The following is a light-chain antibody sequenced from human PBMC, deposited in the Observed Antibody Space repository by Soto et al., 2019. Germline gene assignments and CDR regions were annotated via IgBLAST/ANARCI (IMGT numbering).Light chain of an antibody. J-gene: IGKJ4*01. Sequence: EIVMTQSPAALAVSPGERATRSCRASPSVSSNLSWYQQKPGQAPRLLIHGASTSATGIPARFRGSGSGTEFSLTIRSLQSEDFAVYYCQQYYDWPPLTFGGGTTVDIK. CDR3: QQYYDWPPLT. CDR1: PSVSSN. V-gene: IGKV3-15*01. CDR2: GAS.